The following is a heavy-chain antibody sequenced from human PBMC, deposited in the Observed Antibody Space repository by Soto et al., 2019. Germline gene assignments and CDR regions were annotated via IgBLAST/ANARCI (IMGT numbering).Heavy chain of an antibody. D-gene: IGHD5-12*01. CDR2: ISAYNGNT. J-gene: IGHJ4*02. V-gene: IGHV1-18*01. Sequence: QVQLMQSGAEVKKPGVSLKVSCKASGYTFTNYGINWVRQAPGQGLEWMGWISAYNGNTIYAQELQGRVAMTTDSSTSTAYMELRSLRSDDTAVYYCARAEYSGYECNLDYWGQGTLVTVSS. CDR3: ARAEYSGYECNLDY. CDR1: GYTFTNYG.